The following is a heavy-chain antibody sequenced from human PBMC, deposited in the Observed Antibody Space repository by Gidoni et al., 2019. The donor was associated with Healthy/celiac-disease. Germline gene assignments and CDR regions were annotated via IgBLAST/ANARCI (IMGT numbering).Heavy chain of an antibody. D-gene: IGHD6-19*01. CDR1: GFTFSSYS. CDR3: ARDGRGHSSGYFDY. J-gene: IGHJ4*02. Sequence: EVQLVESGGGLVKPGGSLRLSCAASGFTFSSYSMNWVRQGPGKGLEWVSSISSSSSYIYYADSVKGRFTISRDNAKNSLYLQMNSLRAEDTAVYYCARDGRGHSSGYFDYWGQGTLVTVS. V-gene: IGHV3-21*01. CDR2: ISSSSSYI.